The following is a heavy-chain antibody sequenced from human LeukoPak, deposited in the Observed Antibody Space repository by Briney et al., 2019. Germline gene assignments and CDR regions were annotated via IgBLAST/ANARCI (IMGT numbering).Heavy chain of an antibody. D-gene: IGHD3-3*01. CDR3: ARDLGIFGVVLALAY. J-gene: IGHJ4*02. CDR2: INPNSGGT. Sequence: ASVKVSCKASGYTFTGYYMHWVRQAPGQGLEWMGWINPNSGGTNYARKFQGRVTMTRDTSISTAYMELSRLRSDDTAVYYCARDLGIFGVVLALAYWGQGTLVTVSS. V-gene: IGHV1-2*02. CDR1: GYTFTGYY.